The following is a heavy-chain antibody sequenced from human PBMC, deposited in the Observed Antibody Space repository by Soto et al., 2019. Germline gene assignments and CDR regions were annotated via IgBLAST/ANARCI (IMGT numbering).Heavy chain of an antibody. J-gene: IGHJ4*02. Sequence: PSETLSLTCTVSGGSISSYYWSWIRQPPGKGLEWIGYIYYSGSTNYNPSLKSRVTISVDTSKNQFSLKLSSVTAADTAVYYCARRGYSREFDYWGQGTLVTVSS. V-gene: IGHV4-59*01. CDR1: GGSISSYY. CDR2: IYYSGST. D-gene: IGHD5-18*01. CDR3: ARRGYSREFDY.